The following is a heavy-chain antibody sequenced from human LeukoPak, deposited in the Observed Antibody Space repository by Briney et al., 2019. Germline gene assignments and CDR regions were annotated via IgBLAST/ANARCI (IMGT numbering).Heavy chain of an antibody. CDR2: ISSSSSYI. Sequence: GGSLRLSCAASGFTFSSYSMNWVRQAPGKGLEWVSSISSSSSYIYYADSVKGRFTISRDNAENSLYLQMNSLRAEDTAVYYCARNPVKTTVPFDYWGQGTLVTVSS. D-gene: IGHD4-17*01. CDR3: ARNPVKTTVPFDY. V-gene: IGHV3-21*01. J-gene: IGHJ4*02. CDR1: GFTFSSYS.